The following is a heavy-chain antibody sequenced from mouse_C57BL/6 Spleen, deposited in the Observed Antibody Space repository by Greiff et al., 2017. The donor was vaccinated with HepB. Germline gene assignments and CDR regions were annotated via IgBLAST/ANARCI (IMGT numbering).Heavy chain of an antibody. CDR3: ARYYGNFYYFDY. J-gene: IGHJ2*01. D-gene: IGHD2-1*01. CDR1: GYTFTSYW. Sequence: QVQLQQPGAELVKPGASVKLSCKASGYTFTSYWMQWVKQRPGQGLEWIGEIDPSDSYTNYNQKFKGKATLTVDTSSSTAYMQLSSLTSEDSAVYYCARYYGNFYYFDYWGQGTTLTVSS. V-gene: IGHV1-50*01. CDR2: IDPSDSYT.